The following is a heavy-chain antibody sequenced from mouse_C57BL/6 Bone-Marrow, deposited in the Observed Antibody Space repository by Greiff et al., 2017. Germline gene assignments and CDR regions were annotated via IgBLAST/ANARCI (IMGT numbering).Heavy chain of an antibody. CDR3: ARSTTVPFDY. D-gene: IGHD1-1*01. V-gene: IGHV1-4*01. CDR2: INPSSGYT. J-gene: IGHJ2*01. CDR1: GYTFTSYT. Sequence: QVQLQQSGAELARPGASVKMSCKASGYTFTSYTMHWVKQRPGQGLEWIGYINPSSGYTKYNQKFKDKATLTADKSSSTAYMQLSSLTSEDSAVYYCARSTTVPFDYWVQGTTLTVSS.